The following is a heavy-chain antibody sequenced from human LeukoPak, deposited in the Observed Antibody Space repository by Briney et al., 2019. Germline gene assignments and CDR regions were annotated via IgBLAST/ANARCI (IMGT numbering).Heavy chain of an antibody. Sequence: GGSLRLSCAASGFTFSSYSMNWVRQAPGKGLEWLSYISGNGNTIYYTDSVKGRFTISRDNAKNSLYLQMNSLRAEDTAVYYCARGSRSTVTTGNYYYYYYMDVWGKGTTVTVSS. J-gene: IGHJ6*03. CDR1: GFTFSSYS. CDR2: ISGNGNTI. V-gene: IGHV3-48*04. CDR3: ARGSRSTVTTGNYYYYYYMDV. D-gene: IGHD4-17*01.